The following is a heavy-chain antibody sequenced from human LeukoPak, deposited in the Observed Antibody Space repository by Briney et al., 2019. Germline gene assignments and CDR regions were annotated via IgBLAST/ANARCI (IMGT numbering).Heavy chain of an antibody. CDR1: GYTFTSYD. D-gene: IGHD6-13*01. V-gene: IGHV1-8*01. CDR2: MNPNSGNT. J-gene: IGHJ4*02. CDR3: ARGMGSSWYPDFDY. Sequence: ASVKVSCKASGYTFTSYDINWVRQATGQGLEWMGWMNPNSGNTGYAQKFQGRVTMTRNTSISTAYMELSSLRSEDTAVYYCARGMGSSWYPDFDYWGQGTLVTVSS.